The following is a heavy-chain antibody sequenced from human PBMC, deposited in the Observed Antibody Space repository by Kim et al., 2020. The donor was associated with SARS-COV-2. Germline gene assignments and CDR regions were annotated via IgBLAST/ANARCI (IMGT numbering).Heavy chain of an antibody. Sequence: GGSLRLSCAASGFTFSSYAMNWVRQAPGKGLEWVSAISGGGGSTYYADSVKGRFTISRDNSKNTLYLQMNSLRAEDTDVYYCAKEFGWAARNGVDVWGQGTPVTVSS. J-gene: IGHJ6*02. CDR1: GFTFSSYA. V-gene: IGHV3-23*01. CDR3: AKEFGWAARNGVDV. CDR2: ISGGGGST. D-gene: IGHD3-16*01.